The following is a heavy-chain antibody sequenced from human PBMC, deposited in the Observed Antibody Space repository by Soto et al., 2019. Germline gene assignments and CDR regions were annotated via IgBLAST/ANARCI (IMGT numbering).Heavy chain of an antibody. J-gene: IGHJ6*02. Sequence: SETLSLTCTVSGGSISSYYWSWIRQPAGKGLEWIGRIYTSGSTNYNPSLKSRVAMSVDTSKNQFSLKLSSVTAADTAVYYCARGGPYYDFWSGSRNYYYGMDVWGQGTTVTAP. CDR2: IYTSGST. CDR1: GGSISSYY. V-gene: IGHV4-4*07. D-gene: IGHD3-3*01. CDR3: ARGGPYYDFWSGSRNYYYGMDV.